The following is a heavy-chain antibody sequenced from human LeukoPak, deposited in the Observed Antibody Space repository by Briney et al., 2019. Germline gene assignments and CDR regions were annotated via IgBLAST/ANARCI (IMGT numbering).Heavy chain of an antibody. V-gene: IGHV4-59*01. J-gene: IGHJ1*01. CDR1: GASIFNYY. CDR2: VHHSGRT. CDR3: ARDLRAKY. Sequence: SETLSLTCNVSGASIFNYYWSWIRQAPGKGLEWIGYVHHSGRTNSNPSLGSRVTMSVDTSTSQLSLNLTSVTTADTAVYFCARDLRAKYWGQGTLIFVSS. D-gene: IGHD4/OR15-4a*01.